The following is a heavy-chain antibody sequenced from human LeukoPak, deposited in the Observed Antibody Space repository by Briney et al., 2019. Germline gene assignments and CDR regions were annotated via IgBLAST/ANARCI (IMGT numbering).Heavy chain of an antibody. CDR3: ARHDCSSTSCYSTPTLYYFDY. CDR2: IYYSGST. CDR1: GGSISSSSYY. Sequence: PSETLSLTCTVSGGSISSSSYYWGWIRQPPGKGLEWIGSIYYSGSTYYNPSLKSRVTISVDTSKNQFSLKLTSVTAADTAVYYCARHDCSSTSCYSTPTLYYFDYWGQGTLVTVSS. V-gene: IGHV4-39*01. J-gene: IGHJ4*02. D-gene: IGHD2-2*02.